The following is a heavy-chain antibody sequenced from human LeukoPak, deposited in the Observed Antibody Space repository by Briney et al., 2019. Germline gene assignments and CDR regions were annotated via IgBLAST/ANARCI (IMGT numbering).Heavy chain of an antibody. V-gene: IGHV4-59*01. J-gene: IGHJ3*02. CDR2: IYYSGST. CDR1: GGSISSYY. D-gene: IGHD3-22*01. Sequence: SETLSLTCTVSGGSISSYYWSWIRQPPGKGLEWIGYIYYSGSTNYNPSLKSRVTISVDTPKNQFSLKLSSVTAADTAVYYCAREGGSAYYYDSSGYPTAPHAFDIWGQGTMVTVSS. CDR3: AREGGSAYYYDSSGYPTAPHAFDI.